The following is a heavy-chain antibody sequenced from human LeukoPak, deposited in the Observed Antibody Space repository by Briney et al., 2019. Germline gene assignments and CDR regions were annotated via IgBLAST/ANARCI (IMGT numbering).Heavy chain of an antibody. J-gene: IGHJ4*02. CDR3: ARAAGVGEVDY. Sequence: AAVKVSFKGSGCTFTSYGSSGLRQAGGQVAEGMGWMNAYNWKTNYVQKLQGRVTMTTDTSTSTAYMELRSLRSADTAVYYCARAAGVGEVDYWGQGTLVTASS. CDR1: GCTFTSYG. V-gene: IGHV1-18*01. CDR2: MNAYNWKT. D-gene: IGHD1-26*01.